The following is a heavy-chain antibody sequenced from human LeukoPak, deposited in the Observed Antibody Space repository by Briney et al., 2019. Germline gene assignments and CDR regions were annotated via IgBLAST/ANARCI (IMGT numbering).Heavy chain of an antibody. CDR2: ITSSGSTI. D-gene: IGHD6-6*01. J-gene: IGHJ3*02. CDR1: GFTFSDYY. Sequence: GGSLRLSCAASGFTFSDYYMSWIRQAPGKGLEWVSYITSSGSTIYYADSMKGRFTISRDNAKHSLFLQLDSLRAKDTAVYYCARIGRPAAFDIWGQGTLVIVSS. V-gene: IGHV3-11*01. CDR3: ARIGRPAAFDI.